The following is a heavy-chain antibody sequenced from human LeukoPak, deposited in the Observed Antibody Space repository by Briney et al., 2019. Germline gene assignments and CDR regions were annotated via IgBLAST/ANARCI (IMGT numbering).Heavy chain of an antibody. V-gene: IGHV4-59*01. CDR3: AGGHGYYEGAFGS. J-gene: IGHJ4*02. D-gene: IGHD4-17*01. Sequence: PSETLSLTCNVSGGSISSYYWSWIRQTPGKELEWIGYIYYSGGTTYNPSLKSRVTMSIDTSKNQFSLKLSSVTTADTAVYYCAGGHGYYEGAFGSWGQGTLVIVSS. CDR2: IYYSGGT. CDR1: GGSISSYY.